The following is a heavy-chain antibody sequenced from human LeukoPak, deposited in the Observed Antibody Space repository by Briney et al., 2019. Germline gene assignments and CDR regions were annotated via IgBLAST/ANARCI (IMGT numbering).Heavy chain of an antibody. D-gene: IGHD4-17*01. Sequence: GGSLRLSCAESGFTFSTYGMHWVRQAPGKGLEWVAFIRYDGRNKYYADAVKGRFTISRDNSKNTVNLQMNSLRVEDTAVYYCVNDYRKYGLDYMDVWGKGTTVTVS. V-gene: IGHV3-30*02. CDR2: IRYDGRNK. CDR1: GFTFSTYG. J-gene: IGHJ6*03. CDR3: VNDYRKYGLDYMDV.